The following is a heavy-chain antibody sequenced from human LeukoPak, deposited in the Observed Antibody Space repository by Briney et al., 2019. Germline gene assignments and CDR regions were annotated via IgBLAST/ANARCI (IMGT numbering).Heavy chain of an antibody. J-gene: IGHJ5*02. D-gene: IGHD6-25*01. CDR3: GQREAGLDL. Sequence: GASVKVSRTPSGYTFTNNDINWVRQDPGQGREWMGWMNPNSGNTDYRQKFQGRVTMTRNTSISAAYMELRSLRSGDTVVYYCGQREAGLDLWGQGTLVTVSS. CDR2: MNPNSGNT. V-gene: IGHV1-8*01. CDR1: GYTFTNND.